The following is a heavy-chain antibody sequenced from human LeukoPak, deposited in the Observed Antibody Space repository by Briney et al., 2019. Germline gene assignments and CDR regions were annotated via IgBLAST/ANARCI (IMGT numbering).Heavy chain of an antibody. CDR1: GDSISTYY. J-gene: IGHJ6*02. V-gene: IGHV4-4*07. Sequence: SEILSLTCTVSGDSISTYYWTWIRQPAGEGLEWIGRIRNSGSTVYNPSLKSRVSMSLDTSKNQFSLQLISVTAADTAVYYCARGHGGPGADYYYGVDVWGQGTTVTVSS. D-gene: IGHD5-24*01. CDR2: IRNSGST. CDR3: ARGHGGPGADYYYGVDV.